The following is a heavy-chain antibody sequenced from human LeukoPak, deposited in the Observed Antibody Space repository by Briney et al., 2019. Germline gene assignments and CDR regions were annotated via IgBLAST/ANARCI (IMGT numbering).Heavy chain of an antibody. CDR2: ISSSGSTI. CDR1: GFTFSSYE. V-gene: IGHV3-48*03. CDR3: ARSGGMDLDY. Sequence: GGSLRLSCAASGFTFSSYEMNWVRQAPGKGREWGSYISSSGSTIYYADSVKGRFTISRDNAKNPLYLQMNSLRAEDTAVYYCARSGGMDLDYWGQGTLVTVSS. J-gene: IGHJ4*02. D-gene: IGHD3-10*01.